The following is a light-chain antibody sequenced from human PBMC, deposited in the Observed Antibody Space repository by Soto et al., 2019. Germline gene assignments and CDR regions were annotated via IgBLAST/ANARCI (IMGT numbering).Light chain of an antibody. CDR1: QSISAW. J-gene: IGKJ1*01. V-gene: IGKV1-5*01. Sequence: DIQMTQSPSNLSASVGDRVTITCRASQSISAWLAWYQQKPGKAPKLLIYDASSLESGVPSRFSGSGSGTDFTLTVSSLQPEDFATYFCQQSYSTPRTFGQGTKVDIK. CDR2: DAS. CDR3: QQSYSTPRT.